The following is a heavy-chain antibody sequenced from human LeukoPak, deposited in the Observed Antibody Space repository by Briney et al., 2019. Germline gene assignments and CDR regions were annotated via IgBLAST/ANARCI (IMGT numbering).Heavy chain of an antibody. V-gene: IGHV1-69-2*01. Sequence: ASVKVSCKVSVYTFTNYYMHWVQQAPGKGLEWMGLVDPEDGETIYAEKFQGRVTITADTSTDTAYMELSSLRSEDTAVYYCARLIEYSSSSADYWGQGTLVTVSS. J-gene: IGHJ4*02. CDR2: VDPEDGET. CDR3: ARLIEYSSSSADY. D-gene: IGHD6-6*01. CDR1: VYTFTNYY.